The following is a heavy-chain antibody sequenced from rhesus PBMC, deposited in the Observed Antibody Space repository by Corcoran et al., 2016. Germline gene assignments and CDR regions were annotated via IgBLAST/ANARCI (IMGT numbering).Heavy chain of an antibody. CDR2: LNGDSGNT. CDR3: ARGAATHCSDSGCSSLWNFDI. CDR1: GASISSYW. V-gene: IGHV4-80*01. D-gene: IGHD2-33*01. J-gene: IGHJ2*01. Sequence: QVQLQESGPGLVKPSETLSLTCAVSGASISSYWWNWIRQPPGKGLAWIGELNGDSGNTNYNPPLKSRVTISKDASKNQFSLKLSSVPAADTAVYYCARGAATHCSDSGCSSLWNFDIWGPGTPITISS.